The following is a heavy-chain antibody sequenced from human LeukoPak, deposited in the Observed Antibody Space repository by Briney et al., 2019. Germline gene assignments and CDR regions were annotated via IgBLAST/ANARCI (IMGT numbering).Heavy chain of an antibody. D-gene: IGHD3-22*01. Sequence: PGGSLRLSCAASGFTFSSYEMNWVRQAPGKGLEWVSYISSSGSTIYYADSVKGRFTISRDNAKNSLYLQMNSLRAEDTAVYYCARGMEGYYYDSSGSYWGQGTLVTVSS. V-gene: IGHV3-48*03. CDR1: GFTFSSYE. CDR2: ISSSGSTI. J-gene: IGHJ4*02. CDR3: ARGMEGYYYDSSGSY.